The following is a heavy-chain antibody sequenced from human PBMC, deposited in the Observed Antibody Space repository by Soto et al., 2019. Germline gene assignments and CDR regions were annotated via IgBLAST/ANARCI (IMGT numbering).Heavy chain of an antibody. V-gene: IGHV3-30-3*01. CDR2: ISYDGSNK. Sequence: GGSLRLSCAASGFTFSSYAMHWVRQAPGKGLEWVAVISYDGSNKYYADSVKGRFTISRDNSKNTLYLRMNSLRAEDTAVYYCARRTPGDTAMAFPPNYYYYYGMDVWGQGTTVTVSS. D-gene: IGHD5-18*01. J-gene: IGHJ6*02. CDR3: ARRTPGDTAMAFPPNYYYYYGMDV. CDR1: GFTFSSYA.